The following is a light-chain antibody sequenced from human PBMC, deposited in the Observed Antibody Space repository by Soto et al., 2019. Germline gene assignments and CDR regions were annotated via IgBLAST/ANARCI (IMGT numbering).Light chain of an antibody. V-gene: IGKV3-20*01. CDR3: QQYSSATWT. Sequence: EIVLTQSPGTLSLSPGERATLSCRASQSVSSNYLVWFQQKPGQAPRLLIYGTSNRATGTPDRFSGSGSETDFTLTISRLESEDFAVYYCQQYSSATWTFGQGTKVE. CDR2: GTS. J-gene: IGKJ1*01. CDR1: QSVSSNY.